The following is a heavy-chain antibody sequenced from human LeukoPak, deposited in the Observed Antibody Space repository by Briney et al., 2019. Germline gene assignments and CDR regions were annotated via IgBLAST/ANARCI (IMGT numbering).Heavy chain of an antibody. CDR3: ARFMYSSSSSFSDY. Sequence: ASVKVSCKASGYTFTGHYMHWVRQAPGQGHEWMGWINPNSGGTNYAQKFQGRVTMTRDTSISTAYMELSRLRSDDTAVYYCARFMYSSSSSFSDYWGQGTLVTVSS. V-gene: IGHV1-2*02. CDR1: GYTFTGHY. CDR2: INPNSGGT. J-gene: IGHJ4*02. D-gene: IGHD6-6*01.